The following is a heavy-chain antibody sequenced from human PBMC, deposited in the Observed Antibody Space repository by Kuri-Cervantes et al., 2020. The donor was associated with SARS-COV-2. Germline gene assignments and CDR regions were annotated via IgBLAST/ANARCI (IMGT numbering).Heavy chain of an antibody. V-gene: IGHV1-2*04. J-gene: IGHJ3*02. CDR2: INPXSGGT. Sequence: ASVKVXXXASXXXXXGYXMXXVRQAPGQGLEWXXWINPXSGGTXXXQKFQGXVXMTRDTXISTVYMXLSRLRSAXTGVXXCAGXXPFRRPVVXXPGGAFDIWGQGTMVTVSS. CDR1: XXXXXGYX. CDR3: AGXXPFRRPVVXXPGGAFDI. D-gene: IGHD3-22*01.